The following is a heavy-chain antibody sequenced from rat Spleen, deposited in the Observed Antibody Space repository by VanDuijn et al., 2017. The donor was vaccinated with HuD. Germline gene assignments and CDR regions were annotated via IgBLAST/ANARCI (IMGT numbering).Heavy chain of an antibody. Sequence: QVQLKESGPGLVQPSQTLSLTCTVSGFSLTSYSMHWVRQPPGKGLEWMGAMWSGGSTEYNSALKSRLSISRDTSKSQVFLKMNSLQTEDTAIYFCTRPNNPYWYFDFWGPGTVVTVSS. D-gene: IGHD1-10*01. V-gene: IGHV2-1*01. CDR1: GFSLTSYS. J-gene: IGHJ1*01. CDR2: MWSGGST. CDR3: TRPNNPYWYFDF.